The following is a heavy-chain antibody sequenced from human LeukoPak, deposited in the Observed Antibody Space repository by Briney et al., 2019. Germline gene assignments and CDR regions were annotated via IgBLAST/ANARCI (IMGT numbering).Heavy chain of an antibody. CDR2: IYYSGST. Sequence: SETLSLTCTVSGGSISSYYWSWIRQPPGKGLEWIGYIYYSGSTNYNPSLKSRVTISVDTSKNQFSLKLSSVTAADTAVYYCARGNGGYYDSSGNFDYWGQGTLVTVSS. CDR1: GGSISSYY. V-gene: IGHV4-59*12. J-gene: IGHJ4*02. CDR3: ARGNGGYYDSSGNFDY. D-gene: IGHD3-22*01.